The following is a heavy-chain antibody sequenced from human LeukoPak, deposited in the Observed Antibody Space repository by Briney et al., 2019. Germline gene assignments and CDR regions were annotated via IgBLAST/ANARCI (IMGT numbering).Heavy chain of an antibody. CDR3: ARELTHDFWGNRVAFDI. Sequence: GGSLRLSCAASGFTFSSYGMHWVRQAPGKGLEWVAVISYDGSNKYYADSVKGRFTISRDNSKNTLYLQMNSLRAEDTAVYYCARELTHDFWGNRVAFDIWGQGTMVTVSS. V-gene: IGHV3-30*03. D-gene: IGHD3-3*01. J-gene: IGHJ3*02. CDR2: ISYDGSNK. CDR1: GFTFSSYG.